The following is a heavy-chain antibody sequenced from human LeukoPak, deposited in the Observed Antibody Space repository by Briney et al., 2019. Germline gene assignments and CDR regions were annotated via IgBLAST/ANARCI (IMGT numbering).Heavy chain of an antibody. J-gene: IGHJ4*02. V-gene: IGHV1-18*01. CDR3: TRDLGQWLLQGIFFDY. Sequence: ASVKVSCKASGYTFTSFGIVWVRQVPGQGPEWMGWISAYSTYNGNTNYAQKFQGRVTMTTDTSTSTAYMELRSLRSDDTAVYYCTRDLGQWLLQGIFFDYWGQGTLVTVSS. CDR1: GYTFTSFG. D-gene: IGHD5-12*01. CDR2: ISAYSTYNGNT.